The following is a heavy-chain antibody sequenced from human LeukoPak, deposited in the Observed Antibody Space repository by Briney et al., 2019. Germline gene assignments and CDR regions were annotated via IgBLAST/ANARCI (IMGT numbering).Heavy chain of an antibody. CDR3: ARDGRGSMVRGVYDY. J-gene: IGHJ4*02. CDR2: ISDSGRHM. V-gene: IGHV3-21*01. CDR1: GFTFSSHN. Sequence: PGGSLRLSCVASGFTFSSHNMNWVRQAPGKGLEWVSFISDSGRHMYYEDSGKGRFTISRDNAKTSLYLHLDSLTDEDTAVYYCARDGRGSMVRGVYDYWGQGTLVTVSS. D-gene: IGHD3-10*01.